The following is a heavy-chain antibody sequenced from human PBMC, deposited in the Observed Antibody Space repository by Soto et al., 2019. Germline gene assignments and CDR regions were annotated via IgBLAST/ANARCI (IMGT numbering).Heavy chain of an antibody. Sequence: QVQLVESGGGVVQPGRSLRLSCAASGFTFSSYGMHWVRQAPGKGLEWVAVIWYDGSNKYYADSVKGRFTISRDNSKNTLYLQMNSLRAEDTAVYYCARDRYCSSTSCYMPPPRPWGQGTLVTVSS. CDR2: IWYDGSNK. V-gene: IGHV3-33*01. D-gene: IGHD2-2*02. J-gene: IGHJ5*02. CDR1: GFTFSSYG. CDR3: ARDRYCSSTSCYMPPPRP.